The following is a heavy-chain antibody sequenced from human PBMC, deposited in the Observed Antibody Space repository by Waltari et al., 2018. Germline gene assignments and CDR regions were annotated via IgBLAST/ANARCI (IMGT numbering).Heavy chain of an antibody. J-gene: IGHJ4*02. Sequence: EVQLVESGGGLVKPGWSLRLSCAASGFTCSSYSMTWVRQAPGKGLEGVASISSSSSYIYYADSVKGRCTIARDNAKNSLYLQMNSLRAEDTAVYYCARGGGSRDYDYWGQGTLVTVSS. CDR1: GFTCSSYS. D-gene: IGHD1-26*01. CDR3: ARGGGSRDYDY. V-gene: IGHV3-21*01. CDR2: ISSSSSYI.